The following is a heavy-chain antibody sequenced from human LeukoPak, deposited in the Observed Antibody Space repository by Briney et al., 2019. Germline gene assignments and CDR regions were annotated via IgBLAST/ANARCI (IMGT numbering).Heavy chain of an antibody. Sequence: GGSLRLSCAASGFTFTSYAMSWVRQAPGKGLEWVSAISGNGGATYYADSVKGRFTISRDNSKNTLYLQMNSLRAEDTAVFYCARAALRGTYCYDCWGRGILVTVSS. D-gene: IGHD1-14*01. V-gene: IGHV3-23*01. CDR1: GFTFTSYA. CDR3: ARAALRGTYCYDC. J-gene: IGHJ4*02. CDR2: ISGNGGAT.